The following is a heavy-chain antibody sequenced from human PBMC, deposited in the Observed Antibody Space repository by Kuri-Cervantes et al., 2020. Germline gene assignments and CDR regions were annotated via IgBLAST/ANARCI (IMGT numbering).Heavy chain of an antibody. CDR1: GFTFSYYH. CDR2: ISYDGSNK. D-gene: IGHD3-3*01. CDR3: ARDVTIFGVVRLTYYYGMDV. J-gene: IGHJ6*02. Sequence: GESLKISCAASGFTFSYYHMSWIRQAPGKGLEWVAVISYDGSNKYYADSVKGRFTISRDNSKNTLYLQMNSLRAEDTAVYYCARDVTIFGVVRLTYYYGMDVWGQGTTVTVSS. V-gene: IGHV3-30-3*01.